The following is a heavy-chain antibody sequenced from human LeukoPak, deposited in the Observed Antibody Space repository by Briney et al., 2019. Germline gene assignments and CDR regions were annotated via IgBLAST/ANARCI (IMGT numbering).Heavy chain of an antibody. J-gene: IGHJ4*02. Sequence: PGGSLSLSCALSGFTLDDYAMHWVRHAPGRGLEWVSGISWNSGSIGYADSVKGRFTISRDNAKNSLYLQMNSLRAEDTALYYCAKAWNYDILTGYDYWGQGTLVTVSS. CDR3: AKAWNYDILTGYDY. V-gene: IGHV3-9*01. D-gene: IGHD3-9*01. CDR1: GFTLDDYA. CDR2: ISWNSGSI.